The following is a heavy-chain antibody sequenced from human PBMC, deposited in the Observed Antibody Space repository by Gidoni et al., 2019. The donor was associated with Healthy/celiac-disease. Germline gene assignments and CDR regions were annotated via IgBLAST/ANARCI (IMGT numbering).Heavy chain of an antibody. CDR1: GGTFSSYA. J-gene: IGHJ6*02. D-gene: IGHD2-2*02. Sequence: QVQLVQSGAEVKTPGSSVKVSCKASGGTFSSYAISWVRQAHGQGLEWMGGIIPIFGTANYAQKFQGRVTITADESTSTAYMELSSLRSEDTAVYYCASPVSRIEPVVPAARPYYYYYGMDVWGQGTTVTVSS. CDR3: ASPVSRIEPVVPAARPYYYYYGMDV. V-gene: IGHV1-69*01. CDR2: IIPIFGTA.